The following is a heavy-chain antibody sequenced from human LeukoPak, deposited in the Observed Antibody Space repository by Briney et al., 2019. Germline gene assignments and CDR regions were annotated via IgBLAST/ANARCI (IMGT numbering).Heavy chain of an antibody. D-gene: IGHD6-19*01. J-gene: IGHJ4*02. V-gene: IGHV3-53*01. CDR3: ARGGEKWLVYFDF. CDR2: IYTGGGT. Sequence: GGSLRLSCAASGFTVSTNYMGWVRQAPGRGLEWVSVIYTGGGTYYADSVKGLFSISRDTSKNILYLQMNSLRVEDTAVYYCARGGEKWLVYFDFWGQGTLVTVSS. CDR1: GFTVSTNY.